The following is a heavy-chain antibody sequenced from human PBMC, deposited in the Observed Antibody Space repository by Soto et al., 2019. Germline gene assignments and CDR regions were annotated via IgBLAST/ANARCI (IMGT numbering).Heavy chain of an antibody. V-gene: IGHV1-18*01. CDR2: ISTYDDKT. J-gene: IGHJ5*02. D-gene: IGHD2-15*01. Sequence: QVQLVQSGAEVKTPGASVKVSCRASGYSFRTHGITWVRQAPGQGLEWMGWISTYDDKTNFPQKFQGRITMTTDTSTSTAYMELRGLRSDDTAVYFCSRDLGYCNSSGCFRNWFDTWGQGTLVTVSS. CDR3: SRDLGYCNSSGCFRNWFDT. CDR1: GYSFRTHG.